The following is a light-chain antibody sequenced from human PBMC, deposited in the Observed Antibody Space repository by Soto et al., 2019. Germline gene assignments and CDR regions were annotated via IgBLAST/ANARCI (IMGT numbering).Light chain of an antibody. Sequence: DIQMTQSPSSLSASVGDRVTITCQASQDISNYLNWYQQKPGKPPKLLIYDAYNVETGVPSSFSGSGSGTDFTLPISSLQPEDIETYYCQQYDNLPINFGQGTRLEIK. V-gene: IGKV1-33*01. CDR3: QQYDNLPIN. CDR2: DAY. CDR1: QDISNY. J-gene: IGKJ5*01.